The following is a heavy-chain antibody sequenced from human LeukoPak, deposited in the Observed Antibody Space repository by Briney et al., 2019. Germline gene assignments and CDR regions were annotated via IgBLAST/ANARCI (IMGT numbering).Heavy chain of an antibody. J-gene: IGHJ4*02. D-gene: IGHD6-13*01. V-gene: IGHV3-72*01. Sequence: GGSLRLSCAASGFTFSDHYMDWVRQAPRKGLEWVGRRRNKAKSYTTEYAASVKGRFTISRDDSKNSLYVQMNSLKTEDTAVYYCARVIAAAGYTYDYWGQGTLVTVSS. CDR3: ARVIAAAGYTYDY. CDR2: RRNKAKSYTT. CDR1: GFTFSDHY.